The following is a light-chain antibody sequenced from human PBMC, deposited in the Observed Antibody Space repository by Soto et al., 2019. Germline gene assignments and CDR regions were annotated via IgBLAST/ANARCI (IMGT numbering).Light chain of an antibody. V-gene: IGKV3-15*01. Sequence: EIVMTQSPATLSVSPGERATLSCRASQSVGTNLAWYQQKPGQAPRLIIYYTSTRATGIPARFSASGSGTEFTLTISSLQSEDCAVYYCQQYSHWLTTFGQGTKLEIK. CDR1: QSVGTN. CDR2: YTS. CDR3: QQYSHWLTT. J-gene: IGKJ2*01.